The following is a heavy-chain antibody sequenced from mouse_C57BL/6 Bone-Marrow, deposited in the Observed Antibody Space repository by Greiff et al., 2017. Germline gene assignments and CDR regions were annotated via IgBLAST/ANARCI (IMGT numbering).Heavy chain of an antibody. Sequence: QVQLKESGAELVRPGTSVKVSCKASGYAFTNYLIEWVKQRPGQGLEWIGVINPGSGGTNYNEKFKGKATLTADKSSSTAYMQLSSLPSEDSAVYFCAREGGLYYFDYWGQGTTLTVSS. CDR1: GYAFTNYL. V-gene: IGHV1-54*01. J-gene: IGHJ2*01. CDR2: INPGSGGT. D-gene: IGHD6-2*01. CDR3: AREGGLYYFDY.